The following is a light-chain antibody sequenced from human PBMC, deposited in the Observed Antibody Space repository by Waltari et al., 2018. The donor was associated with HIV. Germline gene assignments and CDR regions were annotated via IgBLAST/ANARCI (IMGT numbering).Light chain of an antibody. CDR2: EVI. CDR1: SRAFGISHS. Sequence: HSALTQPASVSASPGQSITLPCTGTSRAFGISHSVSWYQQHPGNVPKVIISEVISRPSGVSDRFSGSKSGNTASLTISGLQPEDEADYYCTSYTSNDTLLFGGGTKVTVL. J-gene: IGLJ2*01. CDR3: TSYTSNDTLL. V-gene: IGLV2-14*01.